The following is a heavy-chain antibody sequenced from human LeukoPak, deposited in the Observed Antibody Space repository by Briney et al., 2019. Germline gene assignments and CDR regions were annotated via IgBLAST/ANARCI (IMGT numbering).Heavy chain of an antibody. V-gene: IGHV1-69*05. CDR2: IISIFGTA. CDR1: GGTFSSYA. D-gene: IGHD3-9*01. Sequence: ASVKVSCKASGGTFSSYAISWVRQAPGQGLEWMGRIISIFGTANYAQKFQGRVTITTDESTSTAYMELSSLRSEDTAVYYCARDQYRELVSYWGQGTLVTVSS. J-gene: IGHJ4*02. CDR3: ARDQYRELVSY.